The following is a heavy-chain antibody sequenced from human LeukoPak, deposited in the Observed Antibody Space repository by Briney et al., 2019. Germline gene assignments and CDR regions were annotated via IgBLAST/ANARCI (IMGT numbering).Heavy chain of an antibody. CDR1: GFTVSSNY. J-gene: IGHJ4*02. Sequence: GGSLRLSCAASGFTVSSNYMSWVRQAPGKGLEWVSVIYSGGSTYYADSVKGRFTISRDNAKNSLYLQMNSLRADDTGVYYCARDIVNGDYVSAYWGQGTLVTVSS. CDR3: ARDIVNGDYVSAY. D-gene: IGHD4-17*01. CDR2: IYSGGST. V-gene: IGHV3-66*01.